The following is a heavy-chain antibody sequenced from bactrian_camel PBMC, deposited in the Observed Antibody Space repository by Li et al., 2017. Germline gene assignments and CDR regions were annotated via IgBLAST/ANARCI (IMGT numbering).Heavy chain of an antibody. CDR3: SAVDFDESPPGGACTAQEAVFFGR. D-gene: IGHD6*01. J-gene: IGHJ6*01. Sequence: VQLVESGGGLVRPGGSLRLSCAASGFPFSKSIMSWVRQAPGKALEWVSTINLSGNAYTSDSVKGRFTISQDGAKNTLYLHMNNLKPEDTAEYYCSAVDFDESPPGGACTAQEAVFFGRWGQGTQVTVS. CDR2: INLSGNA. CDR1: GFPFSKSI. V-gene: IGHV3S2*01.